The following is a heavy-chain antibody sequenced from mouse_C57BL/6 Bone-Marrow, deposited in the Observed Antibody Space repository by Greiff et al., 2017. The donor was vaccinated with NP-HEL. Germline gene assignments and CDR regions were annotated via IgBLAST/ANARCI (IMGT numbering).Heavy chain of an antibody. CDR2: IYPGSGNT. Sequence: QVQLKQSGPELVKPGASVKISCKASGYSFTSYYIHWVKQRPGQGLEWIGWIYPGSGNTKYNEKFKGKATLTADTSSSTAYMQLSSLTSEDAAVYYCARSNHAGAMDYWGQGTSVTVSS. V-gene: IGHV1-66*01. CDR1: GYSFTSYY. J-gene: IGHJ4*01. CDR3: ARSNHAGAMDY. D-gene: IGHD2-5*01.